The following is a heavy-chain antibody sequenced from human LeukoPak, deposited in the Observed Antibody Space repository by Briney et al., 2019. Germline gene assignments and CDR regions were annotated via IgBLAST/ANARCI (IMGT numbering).Heavy chain of an antibody. Sequence: SVKVSCKASGGTFSSYAISWVRQAPGQGLEWMGGIIPIFGTANYAQEFQGRVTITADESTSTAYMELSSLRSDDTAVYYCARAIAARPVPFDYWGQGTLVTVSS. J-gene: IGHJ4*02. CDR3: ARAIAARPVPFDY. V-gene: IGHV1-69*13. CDR1: GGTFSSYA. D-gene: IGHD6-6*01. CDR2: IIPIFGTA.